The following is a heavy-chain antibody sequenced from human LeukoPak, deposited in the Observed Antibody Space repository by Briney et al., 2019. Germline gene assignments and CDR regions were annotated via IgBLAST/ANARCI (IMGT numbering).Heavy chain of an antibody. CDR2: ISYDGSNK. V-gene: IGHV3-30*18. Sequence: GRSLRLSCAASGFTFSSYGMHWVRQAPGKGLEWVAVISYDGSNKYYADSVKGRFTISRDNSKNTLYLQMNSLRAEDTAVYYCAKRAPKESYPMFDPWGQGTLVTVSS. J-gene: IGHJ5*02. CDR3: AKRAPKESYPMFDP. CDR1: GFTFSSYG.